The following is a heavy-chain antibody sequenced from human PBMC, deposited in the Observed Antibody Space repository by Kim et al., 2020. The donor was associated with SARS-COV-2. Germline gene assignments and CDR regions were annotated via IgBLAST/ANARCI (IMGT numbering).Heavy chain of an antibody. CDR2: IDPSDSYT. D-gene: IGHD1-26*01. Sequence: GESLKISCKGSGYSFTSYWISWVRQMPGKGLEWMGRIDPSDSYTNYSPSFQGHVTISADKSISTAYLQWSSLKASDTAMYYCARQIIVGAPPSPNDYWGQGTLVTVSS. CDR1: GYSFTSYW. CDR3: ARQIIVGAPPSPNDY. J-gene: IGHJ4*02. V-gene: IGHV5-10-1*01.